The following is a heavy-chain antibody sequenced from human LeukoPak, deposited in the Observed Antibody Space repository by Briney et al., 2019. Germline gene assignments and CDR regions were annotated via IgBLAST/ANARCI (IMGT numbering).Heavy chain of an antibody. V-gene: IGHV4-34*01. CDR3: ARGAKGYGVSYYYYYYMDV. CDR2: INHSGST. Sequence: SETLSLTCAVYGGSFSGYYWSWIRQPPGKGLEWIGEINHSGSTNYNPSLKSRVTISVDTSKNQFSLKLSSVTAADTAVYYYARGAKGYGVSYYYYYYMDVWGKGTAVTVSS. J-gene: IGHJ6*03. CDR1: GGSFSGYY. D-gene: IGHD4-17*01.